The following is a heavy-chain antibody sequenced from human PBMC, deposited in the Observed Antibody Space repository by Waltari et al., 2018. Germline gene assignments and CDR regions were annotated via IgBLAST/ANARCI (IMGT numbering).Heavy chain of an antibody. CDR1: GYTFTDYY. CDR3: AIGIAVAGTSLGGMDV. V-gene: IGHV1-69-2*01. D-gene: IGHD6-19*01. Sequence: EVQLVQSGAEVKKPGATVKISCKVSGYTFTDYYMHWVQKAPGKGLEWMGLVGPEDGETIHAEKFQGRVTITADTSTDTAYIELSSLRSEDTAVYYCAIGIAVAGTSLGGMDVWGQGTTVTVSS. J-gene: IGHJ6*02. CDR2: VGPEDGET.